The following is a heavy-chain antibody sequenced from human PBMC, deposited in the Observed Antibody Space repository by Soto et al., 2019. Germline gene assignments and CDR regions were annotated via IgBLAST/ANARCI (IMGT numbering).Heavy chain of an antibody. CDR1: GFTFSSYA. D-gene: IGHD4-17*01. V-gene: IGHV3-30-3*01. CDR2: ISYDGSNK. J-gene: IGHJ6*02. CDR3: ARDLRDYGDSYYYYYGMDV. Sequence: QVQLVESGGGVVQPGRSLRLSCAASGFTFSSYAMHWVRQAPGKGLEWVAVISYDGSNKYYADSVKGRFTISRDNSKSTLYLQMNSLRAEDTAVYYCARDLRDYGDSYYYYYGMDVWGQGTTVTVSS.